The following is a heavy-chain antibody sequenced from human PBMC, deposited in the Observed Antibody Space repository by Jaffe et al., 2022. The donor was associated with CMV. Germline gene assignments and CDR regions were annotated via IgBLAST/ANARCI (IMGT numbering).Heavy chain of an antibody. CDR2: INHSGST. CDR3: ARGLRLLVRGVCYFDY. J-gene: IGHJ4*02. V-gene: IGHV4-34*01. D-gene: IGHD3-10*01. CDR1: GGSFSGYY. Sequence: QVQLQQWGAGLLKPSETLSLTCAVYGGSFSGYYWSWIRQPPGKGLEWIGEINHSGSTNYNPSLKSRVTISVDTSKNQFSLKLSSVTAADTAVYYCARGLRLLVRGVCYFDYWGQGTLVTVSS.